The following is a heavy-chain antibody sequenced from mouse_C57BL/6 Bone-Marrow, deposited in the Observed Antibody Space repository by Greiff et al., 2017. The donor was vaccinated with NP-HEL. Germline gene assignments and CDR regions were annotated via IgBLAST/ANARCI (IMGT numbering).Heavy chain of an antibody. Sequence: EVQVVESGGDLVKPGGSLKLSCAASGFTFSSYGMSWVCQTPDKRLEWVATISSGGSYTYYPDSAKGRFTISRDNAKNTLYLQMSSLKSEDTAMYYCARRDGNSVFAYRGQGTLVTVSA. CDR3: ARRDGNSVFAY. CDR2: ISSGGSYT. D-gene: IGHD1-1*01. V-gene: IGHV5-6*01. J-gene: IGHJ3*01. CDR1: GFTFSSYG.